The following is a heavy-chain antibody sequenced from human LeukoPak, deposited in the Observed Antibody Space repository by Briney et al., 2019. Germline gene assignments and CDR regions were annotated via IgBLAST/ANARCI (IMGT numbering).Heavy chain of an antibody. J-gene: IGHJ4*02. V-gene: IGHV3-74*01. CDR2: INPDGSST. CDR3: VRSTAVLPFDY. Sequence: GGSLRLSCAASGFTLSDYWMHWVRQGPGKGLVWVSRINPDGSSTNDADFVKGRFTISRDNAKNTLNLQMNSLRAEDTAVYYCVRSTAVLPFDYWGQGTLLTVSS. CDR1: GFTLSDYW. D-gene: IGHD6-6*01.